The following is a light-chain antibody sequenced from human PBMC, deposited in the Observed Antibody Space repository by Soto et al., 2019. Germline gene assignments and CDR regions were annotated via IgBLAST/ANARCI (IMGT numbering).Light chain of an antibody. CDR2: DAS. Sequence: EIVLRQSPGTLSLSPGERATLSCRASQSVSSNYLAWYQQKPGQAPRLLIYDASNRATGIPARFSGSGSGTDFTLTISSLEPEDFAVYYCQQRSNWPPITFGQGTRLEIK. V-gene: IGKV3-11*01. CDR1: QSVSSNY. CDR3: QQRSNWPPIT. J-gene: IGKJ5*01.